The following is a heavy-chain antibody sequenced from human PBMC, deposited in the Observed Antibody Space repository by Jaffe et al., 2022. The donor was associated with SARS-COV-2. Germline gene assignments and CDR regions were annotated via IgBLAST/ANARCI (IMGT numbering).Heavy chain of an antibody. CDR2: ISGSGGST. CDR3: AKDPLSRDIVVVVGDDY. D-gene: IGHD2-2*01. J-gene: IGHJ4*02. V-gene: IGHV3-23*01. Sequence: EVQLLESGGGLVQPGGSLRLSCAASGFTFSSYAMSWVRQAPGKGLEWVSAISGSGGSTYYADSVKGRFTISRDNSKNTLYLQMNSLRAEDTAVYYCAKDPLSRDIVVVVGDDYWGQGTLVTVSS. CDR1: GFTFSSYA.